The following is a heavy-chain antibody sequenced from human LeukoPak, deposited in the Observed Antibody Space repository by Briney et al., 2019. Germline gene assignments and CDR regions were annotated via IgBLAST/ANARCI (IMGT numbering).Heavy chain of an antibody. CDR3: ARIRYSSGWYDAFDI. J-gene: IGHJ3*02. D-gene: IGHD6-19*01. Sequence: SGPTLVHPTQTLTLTCTFFGFSLSTSGMCVSWIRQPPGKALEWLARIDWDDDKYYSTSLKTRLTISKDTSKSQVVLTMTNMDPVDTATYYCARIRYSSGWYDAFDIWGQGTMVTVSS. CDR1: GFSLSTSGMC. CDR2: IDWDDDK. V-gene: IGHV2-70*11.